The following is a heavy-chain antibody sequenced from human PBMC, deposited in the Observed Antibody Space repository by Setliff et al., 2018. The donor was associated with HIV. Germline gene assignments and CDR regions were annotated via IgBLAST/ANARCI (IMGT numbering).Heavy chain of an antibody. J-gene: IGHJ4*02. CDR2: IYATGST. V-gene: IGHV4-38-2*02. CDR3: ARGGFKWSGSYADY. Sequence: SETLSLTCTVSGFIIGDGHYWAWIRQPPGKGLEWIGSIYATGSTFYNPSLKSRVTISIDTSRNQFSLKLTSVTDADTAVYYCARGGFKWSGSYADYRGQGTLVTVSS. D-gene: IGHD1-26*01. CDR1: GFIIGDGHY.